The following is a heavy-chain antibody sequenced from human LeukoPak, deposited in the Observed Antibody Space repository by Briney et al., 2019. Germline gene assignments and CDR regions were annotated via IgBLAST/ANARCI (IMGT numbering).Heavy chain of an antibody. V-gene: IGHV1-46*01. CDR3: ARKFGNTYYFDY. CDR1: GSTFTRYY. CDR2: IDCDSGNT. J-gene: IGHJ4*02. Sequence: ASVTVSCKASGSTFTRYYIDWVRQAPGQGLEWMGAIDCDSGNTKYAQRFQGRVTMTRDTSTSTVYMELSSLRSEDTAVFYCARKFGNTYYFDYWGQGTLVTVSS. D-gene: IGHD4-23*01.